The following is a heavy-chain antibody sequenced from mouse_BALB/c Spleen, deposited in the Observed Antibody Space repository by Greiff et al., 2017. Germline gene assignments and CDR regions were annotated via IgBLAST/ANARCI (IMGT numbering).Heavy chain of an antibody. V-gene: IGHV2-9*02. CDR3: ARDPYYGSSYWYFDV. CDR2: IWAGGST. J-gene: IGHJ1*01. D-gene: IGHD1-1*01. CDR1: GFSLTSYG. Sequence: VQGVESGPGLVAPSQSLSITCTVSGFSLTSYGVHWVRQPPGKGLEWLGVIWAGGSTNYNSALMSRLSISKDNSKSQVFLKMNSLQTDDTAMYYCARDPYYGSSYWYFDVWGAGTTVTVSS.